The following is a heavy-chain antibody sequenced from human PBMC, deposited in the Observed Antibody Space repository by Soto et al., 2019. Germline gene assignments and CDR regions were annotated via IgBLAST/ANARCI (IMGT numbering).Heavy chain of an antibody. J-gene: IGHJ4*02. CDR1: GGSISSYY. CDR2: IYYSGST. V-gene: IGHV4-59*01. D-gene: IGHD3-16*02. CDR3: ARGPHEYYDYIWGSYRSALFDY. Sequence: VQLQESGPGLVKPSETLSLTCTVSGGSISSYYWSWIRQPPGKGLEWIGYIYYSGSTNYNPSLKSRVTISVDTSKNQFPLTLGSVTAADTAVYYCARGPHEYYDYIWGSYRSALFDYWGQGTLVTVSS.